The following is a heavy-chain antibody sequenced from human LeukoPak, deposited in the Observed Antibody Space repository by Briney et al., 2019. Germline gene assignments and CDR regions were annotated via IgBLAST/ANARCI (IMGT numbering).Heavy chain of an antibody. J-gene: IGHJ6*04. CDR1: GFTFSTYA. D-gene: IGHD3-3*01. Sequence: GGSLRLSCAASGFTFSTYAMSWVRQAPGKGLEWVSAISGSGGSTYYADSVKGRCTISRDNSKPTLYLQMNSLRAEDTAVYYCAKGRTYYDFSLDVWGKGTTVTVSS. CDR3: AKGRTYYDFSLDV. V-gene: IGHV3-23*01. CDR2: ISGSGGST.